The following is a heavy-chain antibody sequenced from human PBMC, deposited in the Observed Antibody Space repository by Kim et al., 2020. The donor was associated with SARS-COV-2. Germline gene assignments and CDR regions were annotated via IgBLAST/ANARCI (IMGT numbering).Heavy chain of an antibody. J-gene: IGHJ4*02. CDR3: ARDRFYSTSSQGEFDF. Sequence: SETLSLTCTVSGDSISRSSFYWAWIRQPPGKGLEWIGSVFYDGSTYYNPSLESRVTISVDTFRNQFSLKLSSVTAADTAVYYCARDRFYSTSSQGEFDFWGQGTLVTVSS. V-gene: IGHV4-39*07. CDR1: GDSISRSSFY. CDR2: VFYDGST. D-gene: IGHD6-13*01.